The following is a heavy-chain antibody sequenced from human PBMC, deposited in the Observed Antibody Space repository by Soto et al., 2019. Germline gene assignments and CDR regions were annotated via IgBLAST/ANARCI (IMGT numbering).Heavy chain of an antibody. CDR2: ITSSGSIV. V-gene: IGHV3-11*01. CDR3: AREGTTYAFDI. D-gene: IGHD4-17*01. Sequence: QVQLVESGGGLVKPGGSLRLSCAASGFTFSDYYKSWIRQAPGKGLEWVSYITSSGSIVSYADSVKGRFTISRDNAKNSLYLQMNSLRAEDTAVYYCAREGTTYAFDIWGQGTVVTVSS. J-gene: IGHJ3*02. CDR1: GFTFSDYY.